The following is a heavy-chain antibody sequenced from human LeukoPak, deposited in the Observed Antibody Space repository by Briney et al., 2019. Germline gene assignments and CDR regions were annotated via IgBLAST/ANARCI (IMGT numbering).Heavy chain of an antibody. Sequence: ASVKLSCKTSGYSFTAFYIHWVRQAPGQGLEWMGWIHPRRGDTNYAQKFQGRVPMTRDTSISTAYLDLRSIRSDDPAVHYCGRDGDYGTGSYYRGCIDFWGQRTPVTVSP. D-gene: IGHD3-10*01. CDR3: GRDGDYGTGSYYRGCIDF. CDR2: IHPRRGDT. CDR1: GYSFTAFY. V-gene: IGHV1-2*02. J-gene: IGHJ4*02.